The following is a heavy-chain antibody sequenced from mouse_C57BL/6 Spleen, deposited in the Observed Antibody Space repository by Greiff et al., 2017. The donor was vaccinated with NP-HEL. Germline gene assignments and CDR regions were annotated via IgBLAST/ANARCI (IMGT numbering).Heavy chain of an antibody. V-gene: IGHV14-1*01. CDR3: TPYYYGSSSAY. CDR2: IDPEDGDT. J-gene: IGHJ3*01. D-gene: IGHD1-1*01. Sequence: EVQLQESGAELVRPGASVKLSCTASGFNIKDYYMHWVKQRPEQGLEWIGRIDPEDGDTEYAPKFQGKATMTADTSSNTAYLQLSSLTSEDTAVYYCTPYYYGSSSAYWGQGTLVTVSA. CDR1: GFNIKDYY.